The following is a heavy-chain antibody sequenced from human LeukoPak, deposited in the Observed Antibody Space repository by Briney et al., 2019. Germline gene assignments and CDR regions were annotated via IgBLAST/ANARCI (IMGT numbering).Heavy chain of an antibody. D-gene: IGHD1-26*01. CDR1: GFTFTSSA. Sequence: SVKVSCKAYGFTFTSSAMQWVRQARGQRLEWIGWIVVGSGNTNYAQKFQERVTITRDMSTSTAYMELSSLRSEDTAVYYCAADLRSYYGVYYYYGMDVWGQGTTVTVSS. CDR2: IVVGSGNT. J-gene: IGHJ6*02. V-gene: IGHV1-58*02. CDR3: AADLRSYYGVYYYYGMDV.